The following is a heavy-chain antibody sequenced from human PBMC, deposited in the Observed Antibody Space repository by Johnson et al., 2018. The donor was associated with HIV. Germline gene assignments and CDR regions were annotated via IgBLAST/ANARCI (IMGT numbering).Heavy chain of an antibody. V-gene: IGHV3-13*01. CDR1: GFTFSSYD. J-gene: IGHJ3*02. CDR3: ARDPPGTTAGAFDI. D-gene: IGHD1-7*01. Sequence: VQLVESGGGLVQPGGSLRLSCAASGFTFSSYDMHWVRQATGKGLEWVSAIGTAGDTYYPGSVKGRVTISRENAKNSLYLQMNSLRAEDTAVYYCARDPPGTTAGAFDIWGQGTMVTVSS. CDR2: IGTAGDT.